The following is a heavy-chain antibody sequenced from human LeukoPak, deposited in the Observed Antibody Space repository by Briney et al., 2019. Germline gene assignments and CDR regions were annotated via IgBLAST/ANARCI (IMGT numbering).Heavy chain of an antibody. CDR2: IYYSGST. CDR3: ARQKRYSSSNWFDP. Sequence: SETLPLTCTVSGGSISSSSYYWGWIRQPPGKGLEWIGSIYYSGSTYYNPSLKSRVTISVDTSKNQFSLKLSSVTAADTAVYYCARQKRYSSSNWFDPWGQGTLVTVSS. J-gene: IGHJ5*02. CDR1: GGSISSSSYY. D-gene: IGHD6-13*01. V-gene: IGHV4-39*01.